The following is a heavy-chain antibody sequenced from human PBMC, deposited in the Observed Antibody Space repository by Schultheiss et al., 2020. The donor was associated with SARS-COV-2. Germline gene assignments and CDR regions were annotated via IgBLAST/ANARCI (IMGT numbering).Heavy chain of an antibody. V-gene: IGHV3-30-3*02. J-gene: IGHJ4*02. CDR2: ISYDGSNK. CDR1: GFTFSSYA. D-gene: IGHD3-16*01. CDR3: AKFEGDIVQRYYFDY. Sequence: GGSLRLSCAASGFTFSSYAMHWVRQAPGKGLEWVAVISYDGSNKYYADSVKGRFTISRDNSKNTLFLQMGSLRAEDTAVYYCAKFEGDIVQRYYFDYWGQGTLVTVSS.